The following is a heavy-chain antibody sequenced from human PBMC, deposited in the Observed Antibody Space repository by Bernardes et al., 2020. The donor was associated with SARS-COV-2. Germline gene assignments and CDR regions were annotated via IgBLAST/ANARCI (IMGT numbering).Heavy chain of an antibody. CDR1: GSRFSRYA. CDR2: VAGDGSSL. J-gene: IGHJ2*01. V-gene: IGHV3-23*01. Sequence: GGSLRLSRECSGSRFSRYAMGWVRQPPGRGLEWVSGVAGDGSSLSYGDSVKGRFTLSKDSSKNIVYLQMTSLTVEDTAIYYCVKDYIVGDSLWYFDLWGRGTAVTVSS. D-gene: IGHD2-21*01. CDR3: VKDYIVGDSLWYFDL.